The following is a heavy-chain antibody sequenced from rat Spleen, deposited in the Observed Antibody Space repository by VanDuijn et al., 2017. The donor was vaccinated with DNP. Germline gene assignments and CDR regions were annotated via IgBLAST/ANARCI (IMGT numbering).Heavy chain of an antibody. J-gene: IGHJ1*01. CDR3: TRDGPHYYSGDYYWYFDF. Sequence: EVQLVESGGGLVQPGRSMKLSCAASGFTFSSFPMAWVRQAPTKGLEWVATISTSGGSTYYRDSVKGRFTISRDNAKSTLYLQMNRLRSEDTATYYCTRDGPHYYSGDYYWYFDFWGPGTMVTVSS. CDR1: GFTFSSFP. D-gene: IGHD1-1*01. V-gene: IGHV5-46*01. CDR2: ISTSGGST.